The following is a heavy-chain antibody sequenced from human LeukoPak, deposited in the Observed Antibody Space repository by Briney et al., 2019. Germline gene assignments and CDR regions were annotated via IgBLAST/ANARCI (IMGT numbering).Heavy chain of an antibody. Sequence: GGSLRLSCAASGFTFSSYWMHWVRQAPGKGLVWVSRINSDGSSTSNADSVKGRFTISRDNAKNTLYLQMNSLRAEDTAVYYCARVYYDILTGYYDAFDIWGQGTMVTVSS. CDR3: ARVYYDILTGYYDAFDI. CDR2: INSDGSST. J-gene: IGHJ3*02. D-gene: IGHD3-9*01. V-gene: IGHV3-74*01. CDR1: GFTFSSYW.